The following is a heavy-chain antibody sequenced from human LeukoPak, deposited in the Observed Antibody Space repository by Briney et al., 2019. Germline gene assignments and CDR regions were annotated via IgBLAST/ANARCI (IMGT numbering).Heavy chain of an antibody. D-gene: IGHD4-23*01. CDR3: AREVPYDYGGPLQGYWFDP. Sequence: PSETLSLTCTVSGYSISSGYYWGWIRQPPGKGLEWIGSIYHSGSTYYNPSLKSRVTISVDTSKNQFSLKLSSVTAADTAVYYCAREVPYDYGGPLQGYWFDPWGQGTLVTVSS. V-gene: IGHV4-38-2*02. CDR2: IYHSGST. CDR1: GYSISSGYY. J-gene: IGHJ5*02.